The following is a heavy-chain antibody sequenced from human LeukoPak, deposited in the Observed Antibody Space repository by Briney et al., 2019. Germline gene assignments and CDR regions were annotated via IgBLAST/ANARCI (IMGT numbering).Heavy chain of an antibody. Sequence: SETLSLTCTVPGGSISSYYWSWIRQPPGKGLEWIGYIYYSGSTNYNPSLKSRVTISVDTSKNQFSLKLSSVTAADTAVYYCARVGYYDSSGYHDAFDIWGQGTMVTVSS. CDR1: GGSISSYY. CDR3: ARVGYYDSSGYHDAFDI. CDR2: IYYSGST. J-gene: IGHJ3*02. V-gene: IGHV4-59*01. D-gene: IGHD3-22*01.